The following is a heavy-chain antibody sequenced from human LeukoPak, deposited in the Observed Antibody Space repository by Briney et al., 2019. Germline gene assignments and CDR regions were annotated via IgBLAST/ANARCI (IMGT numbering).Heavy chain of an antibody. CDR3: ARDIYDSGDFRGDF. D-gene: IGHD3-22*01. V-gene: IGHV3-43*01. CDR2: ISWNSGSI. Sequence: GGSLRLSCAVSGFDFGDDTMHWVRQPPGKGLEWVSLISWNSGSIKYTESVKGRFTISRDNSKNSLYLQMSSLRTEDTALYYCARDIYDSGDFRGDFWGQGTLVTVSS. CDR1: GFDFGDDT. J-gene: IGHJ4*02.